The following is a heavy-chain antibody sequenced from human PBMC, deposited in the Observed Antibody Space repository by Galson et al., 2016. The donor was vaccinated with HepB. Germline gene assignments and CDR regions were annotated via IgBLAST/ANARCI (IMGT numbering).Heavy chain of an antibody. D-gene: IGHD2-21*01. CDR2: INHDGNT. CDR1: GGSFSGFS. J-gene: IGHJ5*02. CDR3: ARNPISPSFKVSGMWFDP. V-gene: IGHV4-34*01. Sequence: ETLSLPCGVSGGSFSGFSWSCSRQPPGKGLHLIGHINHDGNTDYNPSLKSRVTISLYTSTNQVFLNMTSVTAADTAVYYFARNPISPSFKVSGMWFDPLGQGSQVTVSS.